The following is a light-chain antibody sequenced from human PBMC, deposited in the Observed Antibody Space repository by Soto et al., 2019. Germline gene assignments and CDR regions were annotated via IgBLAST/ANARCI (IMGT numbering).Light chain of an antibody. Sequence: EIVMTQSPATLSVSPGERATLSCRASHRVSSYLAWYQQKPGQAPRLPIFATSTRATGIPARFSGSGSGTEFTLTISSLQSEDSAVYYCQQYNNWPLTFGGGTKVDIK. CDR3: QQYNNWPLT. CDR1: HRVSSY. J-gene: IGKJ4*01. V-gene: IGKV3-15*01. CDR2: ATS.